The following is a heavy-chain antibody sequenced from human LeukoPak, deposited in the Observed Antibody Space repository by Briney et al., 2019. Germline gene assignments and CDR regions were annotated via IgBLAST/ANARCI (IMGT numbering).Heavy chain of an antibody. CDR1: GFTFSSYS. J-gene: IGHJ3*02. Sequence: PGGSLRLSCAASGFTFSSYSMNWVRQAPGKGLEWVSYISSSSSTIYYADSVKGRFTISRDNAKNSLYLQMNSLRAEDTAVYYCVRDRYDILTGYNDAFDIWGQGTMVTVSS. CDR3: VRDRYDILTGYNDAFDI. V-gene: IGHV3-48*04. D-gene: IGHD3-9*01. CDR2: ISSSSSTI.